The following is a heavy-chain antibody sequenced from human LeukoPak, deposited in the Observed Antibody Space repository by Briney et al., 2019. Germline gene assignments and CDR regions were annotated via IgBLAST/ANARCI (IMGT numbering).Heavy chain of an antibody. D-gene: IGHD3-22*01. CDR3: AGLVGRYSSGLYYYYFDY. CDR1: GDSISSGGYY. CDR2: IYYSGST. V-gene: IGHV4-31*03. Sequence: PSETLSLTCTVSGDSISSGGYYWSWIRQHPGKGLEWIGYIYYSGSTFYNPSLKSRVIISADTSKNQFSLKLSSETAADTAVYYCAGLVGRYSSGLYYYYFDYWGQGTLVTVSS. J-gene: IGHJ4*02.